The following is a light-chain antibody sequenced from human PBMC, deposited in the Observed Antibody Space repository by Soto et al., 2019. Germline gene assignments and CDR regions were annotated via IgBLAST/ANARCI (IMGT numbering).Light chain of an antibody. V-gene: IGKV3-15*01. J-gene: IGKJ5*01. Sequence: EIVMTQSPATLSVSPGERATLSCRASQSIGSKLAWYQQKPGQAPRLLIYDTSTRATAIPARISGGGFGIEFTLTISSLQSEDFAIYYCQQYRSWPPITFGQGTRLEIK. CDR2: DTS. CDR1: QSIGSK. CDR3: QQYRSWPPIT.